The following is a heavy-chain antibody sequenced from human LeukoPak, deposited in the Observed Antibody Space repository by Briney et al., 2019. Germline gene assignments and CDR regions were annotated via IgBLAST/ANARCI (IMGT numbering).Heavy chain of an antibody. J-gene: IGHJ5*02. CDR3: ARHFVTFQAGESFDP. CDR1: GGSISSSSYY. D-gene: IGHD3-16*01. Sequence: SETLSLTCTVSGGSISSSSYYWGWIRQPPGRGLGWNGSIYYSGSTYYNPSLKSRVTISVDTSKNQCSLKLSSVTAADTAVYYCARHFVTFQAGESFDPWGQGTLVTVSS. V-gene: IGHV4-39*01. CDR2: IYYSGST.